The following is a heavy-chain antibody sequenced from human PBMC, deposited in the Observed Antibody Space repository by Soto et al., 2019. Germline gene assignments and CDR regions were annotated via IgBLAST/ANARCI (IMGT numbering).Heavy chain of an antibody. J-gene: IGHJ5*02. Sequence: PSETLSLTCAVSGYSISSGYYWGWIRQTPGKGLEWIASIYHSGSTYYNPSLKSRVTISVDTSKNQFSLKLTSATAADTAVYYCARGAATVTPGWFDPWGQGIMVTVSS. D-gene: IGHD4-17*01. CDR3: ARGAATVTPGWFDP. CDR2: IYHSGST. V-gene: IGHV4-38-2*01. CDR1: GYSISSGYY.